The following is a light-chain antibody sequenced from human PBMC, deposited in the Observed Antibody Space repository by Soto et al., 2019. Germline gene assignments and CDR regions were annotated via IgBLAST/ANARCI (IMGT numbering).Light chain of an antibody. Sequence: QSVLAQPAYVSGSPGQSIAISCSGSSSDLGIYNYVSWYQQHPGKVPKLIIFEVTNRPSGVSNRFSGSKSGNTASLTISGLQAEDEADYYCSSYTTSSTRVFGTGTKVTVL. CDR2: EVT. V-gene: IGLV2-14*01. J-gene: IGLJ1*01. CDR1: SSDLGIYNY. CDR3: SSYTTSSTRV.